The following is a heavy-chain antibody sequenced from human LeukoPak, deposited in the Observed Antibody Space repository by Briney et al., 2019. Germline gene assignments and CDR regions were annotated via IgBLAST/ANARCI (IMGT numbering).Heavy chain of an antibody. J-gene: IGHJ6*02. V-gene: IGHV3-30*18. Sequence: PGGSLRLSCAASGFTFSSYGMHWVRQAPGKGLEWVAVISYDGSNKYYADSVKGRFTISRDNSKNTLYLQMNSPRAEDTAVYYCAKESGSYSGNYGMDVWGQGTTVTVSS. CDR2: ISYDGSNK. D-gene: IGHD1-26*01. CDR1: GFTFSSYG. CDR3: AKESGSYSGNYGMDV.